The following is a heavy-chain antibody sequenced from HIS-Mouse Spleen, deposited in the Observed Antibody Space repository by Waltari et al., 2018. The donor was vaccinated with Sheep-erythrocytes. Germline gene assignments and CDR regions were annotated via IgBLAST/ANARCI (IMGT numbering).Heavy chain of an antibody. J-gene: IGHJ1*01. Sequence: EVQLVESGGGLVQPGGSLRLPCAAPGFTFSSYWMSWVRQAPGKGLEWVANIKQDGSKKYYVDSVKGRFTISRDNAKNSLYLQMNSLRAEDTAVYYCARVRELLYFQHWGQGTLVTVSS. D-gene: IGHD1-26*01. CDR1: GFTFSSYW. V-gene: IGHV3-7*01. CDR2: IKQDGSKK. CDR3: ARVRELLYFQH.